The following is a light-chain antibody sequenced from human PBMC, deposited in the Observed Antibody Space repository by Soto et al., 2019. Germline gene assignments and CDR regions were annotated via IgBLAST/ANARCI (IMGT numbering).Light chain of an antibody. V-gene: IGKV1-33*01. CDR3: QQYDNLHPHT. J-gene: IGKJ2*01. CDR1: QDISNY. Sequence: DIQMTQSPSSLSASVGDRFTITCQASQDISNYLNWYQQKPGKAPKLLIYDASNLETGVPSRFSGSGSGTDFTFTISSLQPEDIATYYCQQYDNLHPHTFGQGTKVDIK. CDR2: DAS.